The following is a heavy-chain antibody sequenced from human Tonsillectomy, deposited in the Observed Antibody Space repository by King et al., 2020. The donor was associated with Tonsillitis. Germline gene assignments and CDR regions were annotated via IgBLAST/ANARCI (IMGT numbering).Heavy chain of an antibody. CDR3: ARVALGMIVVATDYYFDY. J-gene: IGHJ4*02. CDR1: GFTFSSDS. Sequence: VQPVESGGGLVKPGGSLRLSCAASGFTFSSDSMSWVRPAPGKGLEWVSSITSSSNFIYYADSVEGRFTISRDNAKNSLYLQKNSLRAEDTAVYYCARVALGMIVVATDYYFDYWGQGTLVTVSS. CDR2: ITSSSNFI. V-gene: IGHV3-21*01. D-gene: IGHD3-22*01.